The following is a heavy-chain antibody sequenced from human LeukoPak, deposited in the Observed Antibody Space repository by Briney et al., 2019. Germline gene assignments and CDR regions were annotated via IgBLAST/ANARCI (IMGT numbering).Heavy chain of an antibody. V-gene: IGHV3-53*01. D-gene: IGHD4-17*01. J-gene: IGHJ4*02. Sequence: PGGSLRLSCAASGLSFSDAWMSWVRQAPGKGLEWVSVIYSGGSTYYADSVKGRFTISRDNSKNTLYLQMNSLRAEDTAVYYCARALYGDEDYWGQGTLVTVSS. CDR1: GLSFSDAW. CDR3: ARALYGDEDY. CDR2: IYSGGST.